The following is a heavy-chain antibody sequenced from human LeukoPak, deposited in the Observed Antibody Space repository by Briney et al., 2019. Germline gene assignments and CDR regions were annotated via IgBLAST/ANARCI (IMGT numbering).Heavy chain of an antibody. CDR1: GFMFSRYG. CDR3: AKDPDPYYYDSSGYSGFDY. Sequence: GGSLRLSCAASGFMFSRYGMSWVRQAPGKGLEWVSAISGSGGSTYYADSVKGRFTISRDNSKNTLYLQMNSLRAEDTAVYYCAKDPDPYYYDSSGYSGFDYWGQGTLVTVSS. D-gene: IGHD3-22*01. CDR2: ISGSGGST. V-gene: IGHV3-23*01. J-gene: IGHJ4*02.